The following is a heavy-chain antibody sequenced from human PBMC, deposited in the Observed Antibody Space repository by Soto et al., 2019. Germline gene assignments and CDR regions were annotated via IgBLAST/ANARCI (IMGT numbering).Heavy chain of an antibody. CDR3: AKEWFLTYYYDSSGPIDY. CDR1: GFTFSSYG. D-gene: IGHD3-22*01. J-gene: IGHJ4*02. CDR2: ISYDGSNK. Sequence: LRLSCAASGFTFSSYGMHWVRQAPGKGLEWVAVISYDGSNKYYADSVKGRFTISRDNSKNTLYLQMNSLRAEDTAVYYCAKEWFLTYYYDSSGPIDYWGQGTLVTVSS. V-gene: IGHV3-30*18.